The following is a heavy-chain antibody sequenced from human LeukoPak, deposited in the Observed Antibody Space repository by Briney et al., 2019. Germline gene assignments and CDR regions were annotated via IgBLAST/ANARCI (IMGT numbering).Heavy chain of an antibody. Sequence: SETLSLTCTPSGGSINAYWWSWIRQPPGKGLEWIGYISSSGSTNYNPSLKSRVTISLATSKTPFSLNLNSVTAADTAVDYCAGLHFAASEEFDPWGQGILVTVSS. J-gene: IGHJ5*02. CDR1: GGSINAYW. V-gene: IGHV4-59*08. CDR3: AGLHFAASEEFDP. D-gene: IGHD6-13*01. CDR2: ISSSGST.